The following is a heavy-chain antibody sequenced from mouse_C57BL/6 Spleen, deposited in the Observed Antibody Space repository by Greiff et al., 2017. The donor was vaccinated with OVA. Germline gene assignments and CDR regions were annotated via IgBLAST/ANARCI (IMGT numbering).Heavy chain of an antibody. CDR3: ARDGSYEHYYAMDY. J-gene: IGHJ4*01. CDR1: GYSITSGYY. D-gene: IGHD1-1*02. Sequence: EVKLQESGPGLVKPSQSLSLTCSVTGYSITSGYYWNWIRQFPGNKLEWMGYISYDGSNNYNPSLKNRISITRDTSKNQFFLKLNSVTTEDTATYYCARDGSYEHYYAMDYWGQGTSVTVSS. V-gene: IGHV3-6*01. CDR2: ISYDGSN.